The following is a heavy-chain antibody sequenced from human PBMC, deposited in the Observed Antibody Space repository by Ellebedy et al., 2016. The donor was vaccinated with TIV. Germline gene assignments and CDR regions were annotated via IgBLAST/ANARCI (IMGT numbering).Heavy chain of an antibody. J-gene: IGHJ6*02. CDR2: ISSNGGST. D-gene: IGHD2-2*01. V-gene: IGHV3-64D*09. CDR1: GFTFSSYA. CDR3: ARAYVPLSGVSFNRADGMDV. Sequence: GGSLRLSCSASGFTFSSYAMHWVRQAPGKGLEYVSGISSNGGSTYYADSVKGRFTISRDNSKNTLYLQMSSLRAEDTAVYYRARAYVPLSGVSFNRADGMDVWGQGTTVTVSS.